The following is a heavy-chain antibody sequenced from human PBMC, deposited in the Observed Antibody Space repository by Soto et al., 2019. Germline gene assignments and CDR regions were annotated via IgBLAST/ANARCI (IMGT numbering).Heavy chain of an antibody. CDR2: IIPIFGTA. CDR3: ARDDPCSSTSCYYYYYGMDV. V-gene: IGHV1-69*01. D-gene: IGHD2-2*01. CDR1: GGTFSSYA. J-gene: IGHJ6*02. Sequence: QVQLVQSGDEVKKPGSSVKVSCKASGGTFSSYAISWVRQAPGQGLEWMGGIIPIFGTANYAQKFQGRVTITADESTSTAYMELSSLRSEDTAVYYCARDDPCSSTSCYYYYYGMDVWGQGTTVTVSS.